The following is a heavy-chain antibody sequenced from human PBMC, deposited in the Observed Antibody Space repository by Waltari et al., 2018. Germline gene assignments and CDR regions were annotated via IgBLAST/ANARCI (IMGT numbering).Heavy chain of an antibody. CDR2: IKQDGSEN. CDR1: GFTFSRFW. CDR3: ARPYASGWYINFDY. J-gene: IGHJ4*02. Sequence: EVQLVESGGGLVQPGGSLRLSCAASGFTFSRFWRSGVRQAPGKGLEWVANIKQDGSENDYVDSVKGRFTFSRDNAKNSLYLQMNSLRAEDTAVYYCARPYASGWYINFDYWGQGTLVTVSS. V-gene: IGHV3-7*01. D-gene: IGHD6-19*01.